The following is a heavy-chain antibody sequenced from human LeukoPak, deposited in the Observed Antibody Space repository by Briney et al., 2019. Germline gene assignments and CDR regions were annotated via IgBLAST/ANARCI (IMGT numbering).Heavy chain of an antibody. V-gene: IGHV4-34*01. CDR3: ARDKYSGYDLFWFDP. CDR2: IYHSGST. CDR1: GGSFNGYY. D-gene: IGHD5-12*01. Sequence: SETLSLTCAVYGGSFNGYYWTWIRQSPGKGLEWIGEIYHSGSTNYNPSLKSRVTISVDKPKNQFSLKLSSVTAADTAVYYCARDKYSGYDLFWFDPWGQGTLVTVSS. J-gene: IGHJ5*02.